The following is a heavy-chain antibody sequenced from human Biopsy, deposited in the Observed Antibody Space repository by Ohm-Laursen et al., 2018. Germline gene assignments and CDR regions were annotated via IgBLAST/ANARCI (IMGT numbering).Heavy chain of an antibody. CDR1: GVSIRTYY. D-gene: IGHD5-12*01. J-gene: IGHJ3*02. V-gene: IGHV4-59*01. CDR2: IYYSGST. CDR3: AREAIGVATAFDI. Sequence: TLFLTGNVAGVSIRTYYWGWIRESPGRGLEWIAYIYYSGSTDYNPSLKSRVTISLDTSKNQFSLKLSSVTAADTAIYYCAREAIGVATAFDIWGQGTMVTVSS.